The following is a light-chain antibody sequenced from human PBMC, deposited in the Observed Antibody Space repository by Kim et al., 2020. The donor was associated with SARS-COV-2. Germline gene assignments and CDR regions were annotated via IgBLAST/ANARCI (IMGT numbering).Light chain of an antibody. CDR2: SNTHR. V-gene: IGLV1-40*01. Sequence: QSVLTQPPSVSGAPGQRVTISCTGSSSNIGAGYEVHWYRELPGTAPKLLIYSNTHRYRPSGVPDRFSASKSGTSASLAITGLQAEDEGDYYCQSYDSALSGSVFGGGTQLTVL. CDR1: SSNIGAGYE. CDR3: QSYDSALSGSV. J-gene: IGLJ2*01.